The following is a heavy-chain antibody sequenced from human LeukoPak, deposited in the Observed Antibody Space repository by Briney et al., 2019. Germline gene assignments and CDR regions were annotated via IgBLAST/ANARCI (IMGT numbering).Heavy chain of an antibody. Sequence: ASVKVSCKASGYTFTGYYMHWVRQAPGQGLEWMGWINPNSGGTNYAQKFQGRVTMTRDTSISTAYMELSRLRSDDTAVYYCVRETVDDYGDYGSMAYWGQGTLVTVPS. CDR1: GYTFTGYY. CDR3: VRETVDDYGDYGSMAY. J-gene: IGHJ4*02. V-gene: IGHV1-2*02. D-gene: IGHD4-17*01. CDR2: INPNSGGT.